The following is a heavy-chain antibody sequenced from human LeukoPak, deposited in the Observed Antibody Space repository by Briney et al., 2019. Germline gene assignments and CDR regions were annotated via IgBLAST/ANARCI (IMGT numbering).Heavy chain of an antibody. V-gene: IGHV4-4*07. D-gene: IGHD6-19*01. CDR1: GGSISSYY. Sequence: SETLSLTCTVSGGSISSYYWSWIRQPAGKGLEWIGRIYTSGSTNYNPSLKSRVTMSVDTSRNRFSLKLSSVTAADTAVYYCARDISSGWFFDYWGQGTLVTVSS. CDR3: ARDISSGWFFDY. J-gene: IGHJ4*02. CDR2: IYTSGST.